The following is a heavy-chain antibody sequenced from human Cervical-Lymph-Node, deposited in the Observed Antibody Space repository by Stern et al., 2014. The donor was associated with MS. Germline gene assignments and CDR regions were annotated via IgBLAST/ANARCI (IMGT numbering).Heavy chain of an antibody. CDR2: IFPMFGTT. D-gene: IGHD1-26*01. CDR1: GGTLSSYA. CDR3: AGSYSETSGTGFDY. Sequence: VQLVQSGDEVKKAGSSVKVSCKASGGTLSSYAISWVRQAPGQGLEWMGGIFPMFGTTHYAQKFQGRVTIIADESTSTADMELSSLRADDTAVYFCAGSYSETSGTGFDYWGPGTLVTVSS. J-gene: IGHJ4*02. V-gene: IGHV1-69*01.